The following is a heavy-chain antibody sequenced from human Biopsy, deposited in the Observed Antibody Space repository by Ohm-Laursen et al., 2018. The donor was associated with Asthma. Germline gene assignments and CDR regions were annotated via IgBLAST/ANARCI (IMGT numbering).Heavy chain of an antibody. Sequence: KISCKSLGGTFNTYVIGWVRQAPGQGLEWMGGINSVFGTTTYPQKFQDRVTITADDSTSTVYMELSSLRSEDTAVYYCARKAGSCISRTCYSLDFWGQGTLVTVSS. V-gene: IGHV1-69*01. CDR3: ARKAGSCISRTCYSLDF. D-gene: IGHD2-2*01. J-gene: IGHJ4*02. CDR2: INSVFGTT. CDR1: GGTFNTYV.